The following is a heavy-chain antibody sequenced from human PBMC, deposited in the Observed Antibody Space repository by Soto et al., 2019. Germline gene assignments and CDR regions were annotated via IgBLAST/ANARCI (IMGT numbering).Heavy chain of an antibody. J-gene: IGHJ4*02. CDR1: GFSFSSYW. V-gene: IGHV3-74*01. Sequence: EVQLVESGGGLVQPGGSLRLSCAASGFSFSSYWMHWVRQAPGKGLVWVSRIKTDGSTTTYADSVKGRFTISRDNAKNTLYLQMNSLGAEDTAVDYCAREGWEDWGQGTLVTVSS. CDR2: IKTDGSTT. CDR3: AREGWED. D-gene: IGHD1-26*01.